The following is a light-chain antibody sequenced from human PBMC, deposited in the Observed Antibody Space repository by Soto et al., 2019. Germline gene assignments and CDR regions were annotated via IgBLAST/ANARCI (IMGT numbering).Light chain of an antibody. V-gene: IGKV3-20*01. CDR1: QSVSSNY. J-gene: IGKJ2*01. CDR3: QQYGSSRPYT. CDR2: GAS. Sequence: EIVLTQSPGTLSLSPGERATLSCRASQSVSSNYLAWYQQKPGQAPRLLIYGASSRATGIPDRFSGSGSGTDFTLTISRLEPEDFAVYHCQQYGSSRPYTFGQGTKLEI.